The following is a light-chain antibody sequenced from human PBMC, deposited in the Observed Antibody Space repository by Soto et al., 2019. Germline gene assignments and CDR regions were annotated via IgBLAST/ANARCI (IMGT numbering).Light chain of an antibody. V-gene: IGLV2-23*02. J-gene: IGLJ2*01. CDR2: EVT. Sequence: QSALTQPASVSGSPGQSITISCTGTSSDVGGDNLVSWYQQHPGKAPKLMIYEVTNRPSGVSIRFSGSRSGNKASLTISGLQAEDEADYYCCAYAGTSTFVVFGGGTKLTVL. CDR3: CAYAGTSTFVV. CDR1: SSDVGGDNL.